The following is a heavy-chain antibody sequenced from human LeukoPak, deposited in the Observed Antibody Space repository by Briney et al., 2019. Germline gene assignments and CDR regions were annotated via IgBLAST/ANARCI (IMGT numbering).Heavy chain of an antibody. J-gene: IGHJ5*02. V-gene: IGHV3-74*03. CDR2: INADGGAT. Sequence: GGSLRLSCAASGLTFSDYWMHWVRQTPGKGLEWVSRINADGGATYADSVLGRFTLSRDNAQNRVYLQMNSLRDEDTAVYFCARFPLTYATAWGQGTLVTVSS. CDR3: ARFPLTYATA. CDR1: GLTFSDYW. D-gene: IGHD2-2*01.